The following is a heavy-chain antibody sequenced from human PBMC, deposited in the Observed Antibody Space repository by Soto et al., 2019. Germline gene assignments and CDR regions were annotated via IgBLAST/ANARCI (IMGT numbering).Heavy chain of an antibody. CDR2: ISAYNGNT. CDR3: ARDNGFAESDV. J-gene: IGHJ6*02. CDR1: GYSFTSYG. Sequence: QVQLVQSGAEVKKPGASVKVSCKASGYSFTSYGISWVRQAPGQGLEWMGWISAYNGNTNYAQKLQGRVTMTTATSTSTAYIALRSLTSDDTAVYYFARDNGFAESDVCGQGTTVTVSS. D-gene: IGHD3-10*01. V-gene: IGHV1-18*01.